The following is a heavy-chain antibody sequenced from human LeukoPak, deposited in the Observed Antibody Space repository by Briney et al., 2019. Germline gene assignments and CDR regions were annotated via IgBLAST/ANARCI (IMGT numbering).Heavy chain of an antibody. Sequence: GGSLRLSCTASGFTFGEYYMTWIRQAPGKGLEWVSYITTSSSYTNYADSVTGRFTISRDDAKNSLYLQMNSLRAEDTAVYYCARGRGGNVDHWGRGTLVTVSS. J-gene: IGHJ4*02. CDR3: ARGRGGNVDH. CDR2: ITTSSSYT. V-gene: IGHV3-11*05. D-gene: IGHD4-23*01. CDR1: GFTFGEYY.